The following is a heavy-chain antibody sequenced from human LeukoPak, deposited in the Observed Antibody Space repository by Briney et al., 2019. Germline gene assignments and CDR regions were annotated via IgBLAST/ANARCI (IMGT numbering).Heavy chain of an antibody. CDR3: AREGIDILTGYYENNWCDP. CDR2: ISYDGSNK. J-gene: IGHJ5*02. D-gene: IGHD3-9*01. CDR1: GFTFSSYA. Sequence: GGSLRLSCAASGFTFSSYAMHWVRQAPGKGLEWVADISYDGSNKYYADSVKGRFTIARDNSKNTLYLQMNSLRAEDTAVYYCAREGIDILTGYYENNWCDPWGQGTLVTVSS. V-gene: IGHV3-30*04.